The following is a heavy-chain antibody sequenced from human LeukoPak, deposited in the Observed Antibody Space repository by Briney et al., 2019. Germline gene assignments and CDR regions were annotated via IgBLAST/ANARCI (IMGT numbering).Heavy chain of an antibody. D-gene: IGHD5-12*01. V-gene: IGHV1-18*01. CDR1: GYTFTSYG. CDR2: ISAYNGNT. J-gene: IGHJ5*02. CDR3: ARDRDYFGKNWFDP. Sequence: GASAKVSCKASGYTFTSYGISWVRQAPGQGLEWMGWISAYNGNTNYAQKLQGRVTMTTDTSTSTAYMELRSLRSDDTAVYYCARDRDYFGKNWFDPWGQGTLVTVSS.